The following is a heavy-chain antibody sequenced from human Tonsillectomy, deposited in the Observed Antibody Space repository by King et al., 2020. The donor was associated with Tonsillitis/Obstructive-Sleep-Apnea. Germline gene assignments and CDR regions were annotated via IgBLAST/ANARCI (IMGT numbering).Heavy chain of an antibody. CDR2: IIPILGIA. J-gene: IGHJ6*02. CDR3: ARDRIAVTIPGGMDV. V-gene: IGHV1-69*10. D-gene: IGHD6-19*01. Sequence: QLVQSGAEVKKPGSSVKVSCKASGGTFSSYAISWVRQAPGQGLEWMGGIIPILGIANYAQKFQGRVTITADKSTSTAYMELSSLRSEDTAVYYCARDRIAVTIPGGMDVWGQGTTVTVSS. CDR1: GGTFSSYA.